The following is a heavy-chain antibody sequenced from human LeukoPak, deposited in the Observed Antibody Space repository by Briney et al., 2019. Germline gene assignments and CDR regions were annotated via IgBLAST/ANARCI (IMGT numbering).Heavy chain of an antibody. V-gene: IGHV3-9*01. CDR3: GSGGWLLDY. J-gene: IGHJ4*02. CDR2: ISWNSGSI. CDR1: GFTFDDYA. D-gene: IGHD1-26*01. Sequence: GGSLRLTCAASGFTFDDYAMHWVRQAPGKGLEWVSGISWNSGSIGYADSVKGRFTISRDNAKNSLYLQMNSLRAEDTAVYYCGSGGWLLDYWGQGTLVTVSS.